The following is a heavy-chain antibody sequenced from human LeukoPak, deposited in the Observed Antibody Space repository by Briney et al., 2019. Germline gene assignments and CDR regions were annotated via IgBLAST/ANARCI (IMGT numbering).Heavy chain of an antibody. CDR1: GYTFTSYG. J-gene: IGHJ3*02. D-gene: IGHD3-3*01. Sequence: ASVKVSCKASGYTFTSYGISWVRQAPGQGLEWMGWISAYNGNTNYAQKLQGRVTMTTDTSTSTAYMELRSLRSDDTAVYYCARDSEWLLYPHDAFDIWGQGTMVTVSS. CDR2: ISAYNGNT. CDR3: ARDSEWLLYPHDAFDI. V-gene: IGHV1-18*01.